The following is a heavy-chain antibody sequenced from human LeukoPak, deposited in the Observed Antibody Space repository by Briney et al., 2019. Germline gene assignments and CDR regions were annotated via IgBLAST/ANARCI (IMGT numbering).Heavy chain of an antibody. CDR2: IYTSGST. D-gene: IGHD3-10*01. CDR3: ARGVPLVRGVIPYNWFNP. Sequence: SETLSLTCTISGGSISSYYWSWIRQPAGKGLEWIGHIYTSGSTNYNPSLKSRVTMSVDTSKNQFSVELSSVTAADTAVYYCARGVPLVRGVIPYNWFNPWGQGTLVTVSS. V-gene: IGHV4-4*07. J-gene: IGHJ5*02. CDR1: GGSISSYY.